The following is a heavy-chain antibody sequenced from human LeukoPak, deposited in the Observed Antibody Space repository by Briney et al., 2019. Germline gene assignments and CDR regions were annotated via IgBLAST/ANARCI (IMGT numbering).Heavy chain of an antibody. CDR3: ASLANWGPLLDY. D-gene: IGHD7-27*01. CDR2: ISSSGSYI. J-gene: IGHJ4*02. CDR1: GFTFSSYA. V-gene: IGHV3-21*01. Sequence: PGGSLRLSCAASGFTFSSYAMHWVRQAPGKGLEWVSSISSSGSYIYYADSVKGRFTISRDNAKNSLFLLMNSLRAEDTAVYYCASLANWGPLLDYWGQGTLVTVSS.